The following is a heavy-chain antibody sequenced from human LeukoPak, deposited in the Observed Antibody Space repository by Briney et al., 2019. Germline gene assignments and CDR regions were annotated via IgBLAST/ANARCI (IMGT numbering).Heavy chain of an antibody. CDR2: ISLSGSPI. CDR1: GFTFSSYS. D-gene: IGHD3-10*01. J-gene: IGHJ4*02. Sequence: GGSLRLSCAASGFTFSSYSMNWVRQAPGKGLEWVSHISLSGSPIYYADSVKGRFTISRDNSKNTLYLQMNSLRAEDTAVYYCAKDGRGTSYGSGGDWGQGTLVTVSS. V-gene: IGHV3-48*01. CDR3: AKDGRGTSYGSGGD.